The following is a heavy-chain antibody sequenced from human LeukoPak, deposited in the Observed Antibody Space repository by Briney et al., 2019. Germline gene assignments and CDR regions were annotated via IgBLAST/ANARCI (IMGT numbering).Heavy chain of an antibody. J-gene: IGHJ3*02. V-gene: IGHV5-51*01. D-gene: IGHD4/OR15-4a*01. CDR2: IYPGDSDT. Sequence: GESLKISCKGSGYSFSSYWIGWVRQMPGKGLEWMGIIYPGDSDTRYSPSFQGQVTISADKSISTAYLQWSTLKASDTAMYYCARPNREDAFDIWGQGTMVTVSS. CDR3: ARPNREDAFDI. CDR1: GYSFSSYW.